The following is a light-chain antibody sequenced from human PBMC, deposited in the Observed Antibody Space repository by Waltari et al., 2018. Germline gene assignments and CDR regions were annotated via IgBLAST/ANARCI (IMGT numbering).Light chain of an antibody. Sequence: IVLTQSPATLSLSPGDRATLSCRASQSVSSYLAWYQQKPGQAPRLLIYDASNRATGIPARFSGSGSGTDFTLTISSLEPEDFAVYSCQQRSSWPLTVGGGTKVEIE. CDR3: QQRSSWPLT. V-gene: IGKV3-11*01. J-gene: IGKJ4*01. CDR1: QSVSSY. CDR2: DAS.